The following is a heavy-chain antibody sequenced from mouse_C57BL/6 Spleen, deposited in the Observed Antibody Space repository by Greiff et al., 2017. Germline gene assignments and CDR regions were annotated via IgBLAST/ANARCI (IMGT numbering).Heavy chain of an antibody. D-gene: IGHD1-1*01. CDR1: GFNIKDDY. CDR2: IDPENGDT. V-gene: IGHV14-4*01. J-gene: IGHJ2*01. CDR3: TTVVATKYYFDY. Sequence: EVQLQQSGAELVRPGASVKLSCTASGFNIKDDYMHWVKQRPEQGLEWIGWIDPENGDTEYASKFQGKATITADTSSNTAYLQLSSLTSEDTAVYYFTTVVATKYYFDYWGQGTTLTVSS.